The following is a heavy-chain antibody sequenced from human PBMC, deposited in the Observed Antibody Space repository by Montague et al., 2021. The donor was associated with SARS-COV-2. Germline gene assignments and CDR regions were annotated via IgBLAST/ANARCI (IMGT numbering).Heavy chain of an antibody. CDR3: ARITEVVPFNF. Sequence: SETLSLTCTVSGASITDFYWSWIWQPPGKGLEWIGYIHYSGITNYNSSLRSRVTMSIDMPKGRFSLNLRSVTAADTAIYFCARITEVVPFNFWGQGTLVSVSS. CDR2: IHYSGIT. D-gene: IGHD3-22*01. CDR1: GASITDFY. J-gene: IGHJ4*02. V-gene: IGHV4-59*01.